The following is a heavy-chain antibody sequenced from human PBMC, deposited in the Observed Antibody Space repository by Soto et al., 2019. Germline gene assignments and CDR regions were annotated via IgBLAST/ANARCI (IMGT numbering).Heavy chain of an antibody. V-gene: IGHV4-61*01. CDR1: GGSVSIGYYW. J-gene: IGHJ6*02. CDR2: IYYSGST. D-gene: IGHD2-2*02. CDR3: ASYTHHQYYGLEV. Sequence: SETXSLTCAFSGGSVSIGYYWLSGLRQSPGKLLEWTAYIYYSGSTNYNPSLKSRDTISVDTSKSQVSLTLTSMTAADAALYYCASYTHHQYYGLEVWGQGTAVTVSS.